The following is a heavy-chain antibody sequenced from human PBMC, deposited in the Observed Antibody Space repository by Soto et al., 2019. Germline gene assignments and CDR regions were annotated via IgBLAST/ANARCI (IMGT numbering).Heavy chain of an antibody. CDR3: ARAYSDAFDI. J-gene: IGHJ3*02. D-gene: IGHD2-15*01. CDR2: ISSSGTGI. V-gene: IGHV3-11*01. Sequence: QVQLVESGGGLVKPGGSLRLSCAASRFTFSDYYMTWIRQAPGKGLEWVSYISSSGTGIYYPDSVKGRFTISRDNAKNSLYLHMSSLRAEDTAVYYCARAYSDAFDIWGQGTMVTVSS. CDR1: RFTFSDYY.